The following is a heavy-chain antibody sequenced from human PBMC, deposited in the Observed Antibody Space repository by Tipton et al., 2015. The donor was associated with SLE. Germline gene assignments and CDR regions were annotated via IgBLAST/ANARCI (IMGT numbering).Heavy chain of an antibody. CDR3: TRDVEFSTVSIFGLVP. D-gene: IGHD3/OR15-3a*01. CDR1: GGSISGSNYY. V-gene: IGHV4-39*07. J-gene: IGHJ4*02. Sequence: TLSLTCTVSGGSISGSNYYWAWIRQPPEKGLEWVGNLYHTGSTHYNPSLRNRVTISIDTSKNQFFLNPTTLTDADTAIYYCTRDVEFSTVSIFGLVPWGQGLQVTVSS. CDR2: LYHTGST.